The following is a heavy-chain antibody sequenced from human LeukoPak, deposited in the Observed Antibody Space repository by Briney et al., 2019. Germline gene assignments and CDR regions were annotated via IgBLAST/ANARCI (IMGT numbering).Heavy chain of an antibody. D-gene: IGHD3-10*01. V-gene: IGHV4-31*03. J-gene: IGHJ4*02. CDR1: GGSISSGGFF. CDR3: ARGSTLIRGFDY. CDR2: IFYSGSA. Sequence: SETLSLTCTVSGGSISSGGFFWSWIRQHPGKSLEWIGYIFYSGSAYYNPSLKSRVTISVDTSKNQFSLKLSSVTAADTAVYYCARGSTLIRGFDYWGQGTLVTVSS.